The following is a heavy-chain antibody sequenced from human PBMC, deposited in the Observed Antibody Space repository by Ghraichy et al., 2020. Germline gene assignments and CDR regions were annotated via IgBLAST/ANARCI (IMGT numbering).Heavy chain of an antibody. V-gene: IGHV3-23*01. CDR2: ISGSGGST. D-gene: IGHD4-23*01. Sequence: ETLRLSCAASGFTFSSYAMSWVRQAPGKGLEWVSAISGSGGSTYYADSVKGRFTISRDNSKNTLYLQMNSLRAEDTAVYYCAKEGYGGNLGTYYFDYWGQGTLVTVSS. J-gene: IGHJ4*02. CDR1: GFTFSSYA. CDR3: AKEGYGGNLGTYYFDY.